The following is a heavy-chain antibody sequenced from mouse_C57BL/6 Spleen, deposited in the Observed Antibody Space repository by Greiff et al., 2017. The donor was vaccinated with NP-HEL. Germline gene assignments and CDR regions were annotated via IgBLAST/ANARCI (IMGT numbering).Heavy chain of an antibody. Sequence: VQLQQSGAELVKAGASVKMSCKASGYTFTSYWMHWVKQRLGQGLEWFAETNPTNGRTYYNEKFKSKATLTVDKSSRTAYMLLSGSTFDDSAVYYCARIEKLVATYFYYWGQGTTLTVSS. D-gene: IGHD1-1*01. CDR1: GYTFTSYW. V-gene: IGHV1S81*02. J-gene: IGHJ2*01. CDR3: ARIEKLVATYFYY. CDR2: TNPTNGRT.